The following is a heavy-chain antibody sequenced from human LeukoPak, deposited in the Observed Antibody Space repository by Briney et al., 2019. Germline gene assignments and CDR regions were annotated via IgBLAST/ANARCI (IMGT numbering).Heavy chain of an antibody. CDR1: GGSFSGYY. Sequence: SETLSLTCAVYGGSFSGYYGSWIRQPPGKGLEWIGEIRHSGGTSYNPSLKSRVTISLDTSKNQFSLRLNSVTAADTAVYYCARGVLRYYYFDYWGQGTLVTVSS. CDR2: IRHSGGT. D-gene: IGHD1-26*01. V-gene: IGHV4-34*01. J-gene: IGHJ4*02. CDR3: ARGVLRYYYFDY.